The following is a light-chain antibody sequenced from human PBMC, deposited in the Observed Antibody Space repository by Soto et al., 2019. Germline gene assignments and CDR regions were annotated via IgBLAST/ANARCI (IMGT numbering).Light chain of an antibody. CDR3: QQYNSFPWT. V-gene: IGKV1-5*03. CDR1: QSISSW. J-gene: IGKJ1*01. Sequence: DIQMTQSPSTLSASVGDRVTITCPASQSISSWLAWYQQKPGKAPKLLIYKTSSLESGVPSRFSGSGSGTEFTLTISSLQPDDFATYYCQQYNSFPWTFGQGTKVDI. CDR2: KTS.